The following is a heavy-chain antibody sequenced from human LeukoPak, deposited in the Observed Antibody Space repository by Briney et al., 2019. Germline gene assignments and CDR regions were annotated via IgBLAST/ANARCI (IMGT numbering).Heavy chain of an antibody. CDR1: GFTFDDYA. CDR3: ARVLSGYDPDDYYYYYYMDV. V-gene: IGHV3-9*01. Sequence: GGSLRLSCAASGFTFDDYAMHWVRQAPGKGLEWVSCISWNSGSIGYADSVKGRFTISRDNAKNSLYMQMNSLRAEDTTVYYCARVLSGYDPDDYYYYYYMDVWGKGTTVTISS. J-gene: IGHJ6*03. D-gene: IGHD5-12*01. CDR2: ISWNSGSI.